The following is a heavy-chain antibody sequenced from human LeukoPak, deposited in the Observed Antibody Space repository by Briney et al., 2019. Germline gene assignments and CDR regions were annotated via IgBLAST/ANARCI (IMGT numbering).Heavy chain of an antibody. CDR3: ARGRSSWDPTIAFDI. CDR1: GFTFSSYW. V-gene: IGHV3-7*01. J-gene: IGHJ3*02. Sequence: GGSLRLSCAASGFTFSSYWMSWVRQTPGKGLEWVANIKQDGSEKYYVDSVKGRFTISRDNAKNSLYLQMNSLRAEDTAVYYCARGRSSWDPTIAFDIWGQGTMVTVSS. D-gene: IGHD6-13*01. CDR2: IKQDGSEK.